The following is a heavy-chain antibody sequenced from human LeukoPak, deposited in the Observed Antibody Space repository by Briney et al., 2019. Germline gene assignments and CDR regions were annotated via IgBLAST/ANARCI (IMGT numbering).Heavy chain of an antibody. CDR1: GGSFSGYY. CDR3: ASRVITMVRGRRAEYFQH. Sequence: PSETLSLTCAVYGGSFSGYYWSWIRQPPGKGLEWIGEINHSGSTNYNPSLKSRVTISVDTSKNQFSLKLSSVTAADTAVYYCASRVITMVRGRRAEYFQHWGQGTLVTVSS. D-gene: IGHD3-10*01. J-gene: IGHJ1*01. CDR2: INHSGST. V-gene: IGHV4-34*01.